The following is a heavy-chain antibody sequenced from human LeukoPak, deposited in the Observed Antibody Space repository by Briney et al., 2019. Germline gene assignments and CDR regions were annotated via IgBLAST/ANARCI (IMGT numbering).Heavy chain of an antibody. CDR2: ISYDGSNK. J-gene: IGHJ4*02. V-gene: IGHV3-30*18. D-gene: IGHD3-10*01. CDR1: GFTFSSYG. CDR3: AKRHGSGSYWFDY. Sequence: GGSLRLSCAASGFTFSSYGMHWVRQAPGKGLEWVAVISYDGSNKYYADSVKGRFTISRDNSKNTLYLQMNSLRAEDTAVYYCAKRHGSGSYWFDYWGQGTLVTVSS.